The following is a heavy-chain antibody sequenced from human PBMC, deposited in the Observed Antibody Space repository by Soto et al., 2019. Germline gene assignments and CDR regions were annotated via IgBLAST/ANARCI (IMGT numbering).Heavy chain of an antibody. J-gene: IGHJ2*01. D-gene: IGHD1-26*01. CDR3: ARVGQGAWYFDL. CDR1: GFTFSSYW. CDR2: INPDGCGT. Sequence: EVQLVESGGGLVQPGGSLTLSCAASGFTFSSYWMHWVRQAPGKGVVWVSRINPDGCGTNYADSEKGRFTTSRDNAKNTLYLQMNSLRPEDTAVYYCARVGQGAWYFDLWGRGTLVTVSS. V-gene: IGHV3-74*01.